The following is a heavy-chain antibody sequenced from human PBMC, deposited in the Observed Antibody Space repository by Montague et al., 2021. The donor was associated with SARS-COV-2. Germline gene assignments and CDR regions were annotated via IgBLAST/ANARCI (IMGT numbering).Heavy chain of an antibody. J-gene: IGHJ4*02. V-gene: IGHV4-38-2*02. D-gene: IGHD2-21*02. Sequence: SETLSLTCSVSGYFIGTGYYWGWIRQSPGKGLEWIGSNYLHGNASYNPSLNSRVTISLDTSNNQFSLRLTSVTTSDTAVDYCARGRVTRAGFDYWGQGIRVIVSS. CDR1: GYFIGTGYY. CDR2: NYLHGNA. CDR3: ARGRVTRAGFDY.